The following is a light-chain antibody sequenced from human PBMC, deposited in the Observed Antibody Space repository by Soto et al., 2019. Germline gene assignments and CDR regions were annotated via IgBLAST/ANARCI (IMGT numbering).Light chain of an antibody. CDR1: DSNIGAGYD. J-gene: IGLJ3*02. CDR3: QSYDTRLGDWV. Sequence: QSVLAQPPSVSGAPGQTVTISCSGSDSNIGAGYDLHWYQQIPGTAPKLLIHSNFLRASGVPDRFSASKPVTSASLAIIGLQADDEADYYCQSYDTRLGDWVFGGGTKVTVL. CDR2: SNF. V-gene: IGLV1-40*01.